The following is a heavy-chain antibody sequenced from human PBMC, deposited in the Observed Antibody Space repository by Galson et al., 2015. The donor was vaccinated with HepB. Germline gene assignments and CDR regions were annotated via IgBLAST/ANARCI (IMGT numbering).Heavy chain of an antibody. Sequence: SLRLSCAASGFTFDDYAMHWVRQAPGKGLEWVSGISWNSGSIGYADSVKGRFTISRDNAKNSLYLQMNSLRAEDTALYYCAKDLVGGDVGYYYGMDVWGQGTTVTVSS. CDR2: ISWNSGSI. CDR1: GFTFDDYA. J-gene: IGHJ6*02. V-gene: IGHV3-9*01. D-gene: IGHD2-21*02. CDR3: AKDLVGGDVGYYYGMDV.